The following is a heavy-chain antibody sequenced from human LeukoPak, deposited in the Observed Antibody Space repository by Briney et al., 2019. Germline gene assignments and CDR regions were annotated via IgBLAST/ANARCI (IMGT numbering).Heavy chain of an antibody. CDR3: ARDAALYDITGYYYGMDV. CDR1: GFTFSSYE. Sequence: GRSLRLSCAASGFTFSSYEMNWVRQAPGKGLEWVSYISSSGSTIYYADSVKGRFTISRDNAKNSLYLQMNSLRAEDTAVYYCARDAALYDITGYYYGMDVWGKGTTVTVSS. D-gene: IGHD3-9*01. V-gene: IGHV3-48*03. J-gene: IGHJ6*04. CDR2: ISSSGSTI.